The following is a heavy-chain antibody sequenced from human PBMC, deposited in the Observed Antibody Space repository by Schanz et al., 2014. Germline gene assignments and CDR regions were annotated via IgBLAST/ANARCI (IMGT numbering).Heavy chain of an antibody. Sequence: EVQLVESGGGLVQPGRSLRLSCAASGFPFNEYGMLWVRQAPGKGLEWVSRMIGSGSSVFYADSVKGRFTISRDNAKNSLYLQMNSLRAEDTALYYCAKDGIMVQGVIWERYFDSWGQGTLVTVSS. J-gene: IGHJ4*02. CDR1: GFPFNEYG. V-gene: IGHV3-9*01. CDR3: AKDGIMVQGVIWERYFDS. CDR2: MIGSGSSV. D-gene: IGHD3-10*01.